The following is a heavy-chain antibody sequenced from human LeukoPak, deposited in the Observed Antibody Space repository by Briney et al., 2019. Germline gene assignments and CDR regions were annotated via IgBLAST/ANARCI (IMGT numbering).Heavy chain of an antibody. D-gene: IGHD6-19*01. CDR3: AKETVAAPPIDY. CDR2: ISGSAYST. CDR1: GFTFSSYA. V-gene: IGHV3-23*01. J-gene: IGHJ4*02. Sequence: PGGSLRLSCTASGFTFSSYAMSWVRQAPGKGLEWVSAISGSAYSTYYAGSVKGHFTISRDNSKNTLYLQMNSLRAEDTAVYYCAKETVAAPPIDYWGQGTLVTVSS.